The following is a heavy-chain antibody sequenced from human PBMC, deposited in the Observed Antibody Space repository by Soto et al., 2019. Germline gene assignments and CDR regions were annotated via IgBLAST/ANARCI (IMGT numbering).Heavy chain of an antibody. J-gene: IGHJ6*02. CDR1: GYTFTSSY. V-gene: IGHV1-46*01. CDR2: INPSGGST. Sequence: ASVKVSCKASGYTFTSSYVQWVRQAPGQGLDWMGIINPSGGSTSHAQKFQGRVTLTRDTSTSTVYMEVSSLKSEDTAVYYCAVAVAGTYYYYGMDVWG. D-gene: IGHD6-19*01. CDR3: AVAVAGTYYYYGMDV.